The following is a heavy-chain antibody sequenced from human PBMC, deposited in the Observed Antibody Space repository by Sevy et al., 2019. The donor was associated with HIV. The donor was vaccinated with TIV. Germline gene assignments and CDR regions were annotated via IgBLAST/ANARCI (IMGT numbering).Heavy chain of an antibody. CDR1: GFTFTTYT. D-gene: IGHD3-9*01. J-gene: IGHJ4*02. CDR3: AREEGVLLYFD. CDR2: ISSSSSYI. Sequence: GGSLRLSCAASGFTFTTYTMNWVRQAPGKGLEWVSSISSSSSYIYYADSVNGRFTISRDNAKNSLYLQINSLRAEDTAVYYCAREEGVLLYFDWGQGTLVTVSS. V-gene: IGHV3-21*01.